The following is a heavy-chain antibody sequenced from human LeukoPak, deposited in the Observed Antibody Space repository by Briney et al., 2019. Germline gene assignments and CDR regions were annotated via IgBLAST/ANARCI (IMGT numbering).Heavy chain of an antibody. V-gene: IGHV4-59*08. CDR2: IHSSEGT. J-gene: IGHJ6*04. CDR3: ARHVYGEGMVV. CDR1: GGSIIGYY. D-gene: IGHD4-17*01. Sequence: SETLSLTCTVSGGSIIGYYWGWIRQPPGKGLECIGYIHSSEGTAHNASLKSRLTILLDTSKNQFSLTLSSVTAADTAVYYCARHVYGEGMVVWGKGTTVTVSS.